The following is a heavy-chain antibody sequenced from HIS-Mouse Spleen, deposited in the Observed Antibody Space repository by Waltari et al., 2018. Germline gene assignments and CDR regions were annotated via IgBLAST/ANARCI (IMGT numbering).Heavy chain of an antibody. CDR1: GGSFSGYY. Sequence: QVQLQQWGAGLLKPSETLSLTCAVYGGSFSGYYWTWIRQPSGKGLEWIGEINHSGSTNYNPSLKSRVTISVDTSKNQFSLKLSSVTAADTAVYYCARSIYRGLDYFDYWGQGTLVTVSS. CDR2: INHSGST. J-gene: IGHJ4*02. CDR3: ARSIYRGLDYFDY. D-gene: IGHD4-4*01. V-gene: IGHV4-34*01.